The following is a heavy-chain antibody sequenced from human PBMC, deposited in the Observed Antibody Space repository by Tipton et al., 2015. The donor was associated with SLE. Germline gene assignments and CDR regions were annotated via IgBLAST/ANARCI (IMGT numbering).Heavy chain of an antibody. J-gene: IGHJ4*02. V-gene: IGHV4-31*03. Sequence: TLSLTCTVSGDSISNGDDYWSWIRQHPGKGLEWIGYVFSSGTTYYNPSLQGRLSMSLDTSKNQLSLQLSSVTSADTAVYYCARYFYDSSGVCLFDLWGQGTLVTVSS. CDR1: GDSISNGDDY. CDR2: VFSSGTT. CDR3: ARYFYDSSGVCLFDL. D-gene: IGHD3-22*01.